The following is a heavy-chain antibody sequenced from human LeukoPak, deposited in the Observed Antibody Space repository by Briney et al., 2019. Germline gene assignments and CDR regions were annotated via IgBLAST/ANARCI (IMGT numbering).Heavy chain of an antibody. CDR1: GYTFTSYG. D-gene: IGHD4-17*01. CDR2: ISAYNGNT. V-gene: IGHV1-18*01. J-gene: IGHJ4*02. CDR3: ARGLNDYGELTPFDY. Sequence: ASVKVSCKASGYTFTSYGISWVRQAPGQGLEWMGWISAYNGNTNYAQKLQGRVTMTTDTSTSTAYMELRSLRSDDTAVYYCARGLNDYGELTPFDYWGQGTLVTVSS.